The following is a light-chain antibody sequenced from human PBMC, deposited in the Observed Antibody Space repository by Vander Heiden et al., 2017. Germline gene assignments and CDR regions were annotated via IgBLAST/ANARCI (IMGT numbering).Light chain of an antibody. J-gene: IGKJ2*01. CDR3: QQAISLPRT. CDR2: SAS. Sequence: DIQLTQPPSSVSASVGDRVTTTCRASQGISSWLAWYQQKPGKAPKLLIYSASNLFSGVPSRFSGSGSGTDFTLTISSLQPEDFATYYCQQAISLPRTFGQGTKLQIK. V-gene: IGKV1-12*01. CDR1: QGISSW.